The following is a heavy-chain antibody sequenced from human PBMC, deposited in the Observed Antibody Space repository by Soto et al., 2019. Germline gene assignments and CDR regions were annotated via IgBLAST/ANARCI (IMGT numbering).Heavy chain of an antibody. D-gene: IGHD1-26*01. Sequence: QVQLVQSGAEVKEPGASVRVSCKTSGYTFTSYGFSWVRQAPGQGLEWMGWISAYNGNTLYAQRLQGRLTMTTDTSTSTAYMELRSLRSDDTAVYYCARVRGATRVFDYWGQGTLVTVAS. CDR2: ISAYNGNT. J-gene: IGHJ4*02. V-gene: IGHV1-18*01. CDR3: ARVRGATRVFDY. CDR1: GYTFTSYG.